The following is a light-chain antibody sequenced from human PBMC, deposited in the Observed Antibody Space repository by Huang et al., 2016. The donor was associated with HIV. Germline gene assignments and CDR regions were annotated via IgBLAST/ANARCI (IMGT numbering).Light chain of an antibody. CDR1: HSIDSY. J-gene: IGKJ4*01. CDR3: QQRSNWPLT. CDR2: DAS. V-gene: IGKV3-11*01. Sequence: EIVLTQSPATLSLSPGERATLSCRASHSIDSYLAWYQQKPGQAPRLLIYDASNRATGIPARFSGSGSVTDFTLTISSLEPDDFALYYCQQRSNWPLTFGGGTKVEIK.